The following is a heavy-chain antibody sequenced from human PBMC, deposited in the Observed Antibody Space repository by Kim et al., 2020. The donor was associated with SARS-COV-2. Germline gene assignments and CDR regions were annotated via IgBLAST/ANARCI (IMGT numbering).Heavy chain of an antibody. Sequence: SETLSLTCAVYGGSFSGYYWSWIRQPPGKGLEWIGEINHSGSTNYNPSLTSRVTISVDTSKNQFSLKLSSVTAADTAVYYCARGQIVVVPAASSAWFDP. CDR3: ARGQIVVVPAASSAWFDP. V-gene: IGHV4-34*01. J-gene: IGHJ5*02. CDR1: GGSFSGYY. D-gene: IGHD2-2*01. CDR2: INHSGST.